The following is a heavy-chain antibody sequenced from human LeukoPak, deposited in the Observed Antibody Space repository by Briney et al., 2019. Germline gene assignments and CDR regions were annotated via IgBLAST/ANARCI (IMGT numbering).Heavy chain of an antibody. CDR2: INSDGTST. J-gene: IGHJ6*02. D-gene: IGHD6-13*01. CDR1: GFSFSSDW. CDR3: ARLGAAADLDSFYGMDV. V-gene: IGHV3-74*01. Sequence: GGSLRLSCAASGFSFSSDWMHWVRQVPGEGLVWVSRINSDGTSTAYADSVKGRFTISRDNSKNTLFLQTNSLRAEDTAVYYCARLGAAADLDSFYGMDVWGHGTTVTVSS.